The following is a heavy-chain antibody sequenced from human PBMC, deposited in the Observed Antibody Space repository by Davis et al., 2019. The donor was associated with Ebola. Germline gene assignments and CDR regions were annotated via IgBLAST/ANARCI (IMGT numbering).Heavy chain of an antibody. CDR3: ARDITGTTWVRYGMDV. V-gene: IGHV4-61*01. CDR2: IYYSGST. D-gene: IGHD1-7*01. CDR1: GGSVSSGSYY. Sequence: PSETLSLTCTVSGGSVSSGSYYWSWIRQPPGKGLEWIGYIYYSGSTNYNPSLKSRVTISVDTSKNQFSLKLSSVTAADTAVYYCARDITGTTWVRYGMDVWGQGTTVTVSS. J-gene: IGHJ6*02.